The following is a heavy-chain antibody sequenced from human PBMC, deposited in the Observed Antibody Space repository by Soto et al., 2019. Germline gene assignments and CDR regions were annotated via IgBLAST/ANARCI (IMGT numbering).Heavy chain of an antibody. CDR1: GYTFTSYG. J-gene: IGHJ4*02. D-gene: IGHD2-8*01. CDR2: INAGNGNT. Sequence: ASVKVSCKASGYTFTSYGMHWVRQAPGQRHEWMGWINAGNGNTKYSQKFQGRVTITRDTSASTAYMELSSLRSEDTAVYYCARGVTLPTPLYYWGQGTLVTVSS. CDR3: ARGVTLPTPLYY. V-gene: IGHV1-3*01.